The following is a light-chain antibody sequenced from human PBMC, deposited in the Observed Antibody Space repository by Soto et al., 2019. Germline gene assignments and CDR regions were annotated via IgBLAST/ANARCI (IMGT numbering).Light chain of an antibody. CDR2: GAS. V-gene: IGKV3-20*01. CDR3: QQYGTSEII. Sequence: IVLTHAPGTRSVSPGDRATLSCRASQSVSNNYLAWYQQKPGQAPRLLIYGASNRATGIPDRFSGSGSGTDFTLTISRLEPEDFAVFYCQQYGTSEIIFGQGTRLEIK. J-gene: IGKJ5*01. CDR1: QSVSNNY.